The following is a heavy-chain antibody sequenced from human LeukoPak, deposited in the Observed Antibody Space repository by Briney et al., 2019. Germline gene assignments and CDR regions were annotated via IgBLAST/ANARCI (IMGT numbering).Heavy chain of an antibody. CDR1: GGSFSGYY. J-gene: IGHJ4*02. Sequence: SETLSLTCAVYGGSFSGYYWSWIRQPPGKGLEWIGEINHSGSTNYNPSLKSRVSISVDTSKNQFSLKLSSVTAADTAVYYCARVNYGDGNYWGQGTLVTVSS. D-gene: IGHD4-17*01. CDR3: ARVNYGDGNY. V-gene: IGHV4-34*01. CDR2: INHSGST.